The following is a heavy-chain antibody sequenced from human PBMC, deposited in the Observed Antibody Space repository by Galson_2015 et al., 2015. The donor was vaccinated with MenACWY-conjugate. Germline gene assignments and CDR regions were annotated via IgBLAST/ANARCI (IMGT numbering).Heavy chain of an antibody. J-gene: IGHJ5*02. CDR3: MREVYYFGSLGWFDP. Sequence: SLRLSCAASGFTFNRHSMSWGRQAPGKGLEWVSTISGSGDGIYYADPVKGRFTISRDNSKNTLYLQVNSLRAEDTAVYYCMREVYYFGSLGWFDPWGQGTLVTVSS. CDR2: ISGSGDGI. V-gene: IGHV3-23*01. D-gene: IGHD3-10*01. CDR1: GFTFNRHS.